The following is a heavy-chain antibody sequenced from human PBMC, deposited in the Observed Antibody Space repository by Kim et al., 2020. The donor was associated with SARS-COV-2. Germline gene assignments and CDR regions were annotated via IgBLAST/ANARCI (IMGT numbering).Heavy chain of an antibody. CDR3: ARRPGKWLQKGGFDY. CDR2: FYYSGST. V-gene: IGHV4-39*01. D-gene: IGHD5-12*01. CDR1: GGSISSSSYY. J-gene: IGHJ4*02. Sequence: SETLSLTCTVSGGSISSSSYYWGWIRQPPGKGLEWIGSFYYSGSTYYNPSLKRRVTISVDTSKNQFSLRLSPVTAADTAVYYCARRPGKWLQKGGFDYWGQGTLVTVSS.